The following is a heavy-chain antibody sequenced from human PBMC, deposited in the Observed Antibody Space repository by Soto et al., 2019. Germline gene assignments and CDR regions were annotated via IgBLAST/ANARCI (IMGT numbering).Heavy chain of an antibody. V-gene: IGHV3-23*01. D-gene: IGHD2-2*02. Sequence: HPGGSLRLSCAASGFTFSSYAMSWVRQAPGKGLEWVSAISGSGGSTYYADSVKGRFTISRDNSKNTLYLQMNSLRAEDTAIYYCAKDIGCSSTSCYIVRHYYYYGMDVWGQGTTVTVSS. CDR2: ISGSGGST. CDR1: GFTFSSYA. CDR3: AKDIGCSSTSCYIVRHYYYYGMDV. J-gene: IGHJ6*02.